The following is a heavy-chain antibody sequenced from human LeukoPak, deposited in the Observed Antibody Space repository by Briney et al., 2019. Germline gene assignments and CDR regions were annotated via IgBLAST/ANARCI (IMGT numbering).Heavy chain of an antibody. CDR3: ARNDYSNYYLPFFDP. Sequence: SETLSLXCTVSGGSISSYYWSWIRQPPGKGLEWIGYIYYSGSTNYNPSLKSRVTISVDTSKNQFSLKLSSVTAADTAVYYCARNDYSNYYLPFFDPWGQGTLVTVSS. D-gene: IGHD4-11*01. V-gene: IGHV4-59*01. CDR2: IYYSGST. J-gene: IGHJ5*02. CDR1: GGSISSYY.